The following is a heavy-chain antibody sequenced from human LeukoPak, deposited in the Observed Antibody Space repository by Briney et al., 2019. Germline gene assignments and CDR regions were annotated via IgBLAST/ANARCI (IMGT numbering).Heavy chain of an antibody. D-gene: IGHD2-2*01. Sequence: GASVKVSCKASGYTFTSYGISWVRQAPGQGLEWMGWISAYNGNTNYAQKLQGRVTMTTDTSTSTAYMELRSLRSDDTAVYYCARDPLRSSQRSWLDPWGQGTLVTVSS. V-gene: IGHV1-18*01. CDR3: ARDPLRSSQRSWLDP. CDR2: ISAYNGNT. J-gene: IGHJ5*02. CDR1: GYTFTSYG.